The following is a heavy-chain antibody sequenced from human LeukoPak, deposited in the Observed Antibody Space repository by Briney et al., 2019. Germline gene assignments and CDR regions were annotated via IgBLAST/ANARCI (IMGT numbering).Heavy chain of an antibody. V-gene: IGHV3-53*01. D-gene: IGHD3-3*02. J-gene: IGHJ2*01. CDR1: GFTVSTNY. CDR3: ARVGDHFHWYLDL. CDR2: LYSGSST. Sequence: GGSLRLSCAASGFTVSTNYMNWVRQAPGKGLEWVSILYSGSSTYYADSVEGRFTTSRDSSKNTLFLQMNDLRAEDTAVYYCARVGDHFHWYLDLWGRGTLVTVSS.